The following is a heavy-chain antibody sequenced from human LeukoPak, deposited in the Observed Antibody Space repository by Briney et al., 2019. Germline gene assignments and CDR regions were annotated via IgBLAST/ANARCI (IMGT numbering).Heavy chain of an antibody. CDR1: GYTFTDYY. V-gene: IGHV1-2*02. CDR2: INPNSGGT. J-gene: IGHJ4*02. D-gene: IGHD6-19*01. Sequence: ASVKVSCKASGYTFTDYYIHWVRQAPGQGLEWMGWINPNSGGTNYAQKFQGRVTMTWDTSISTVYMELSSLRSEDTAVYYCARDLGSGWYELDYWGQGTLVTVSS. CDR3: ARDLGSGWYELDY.